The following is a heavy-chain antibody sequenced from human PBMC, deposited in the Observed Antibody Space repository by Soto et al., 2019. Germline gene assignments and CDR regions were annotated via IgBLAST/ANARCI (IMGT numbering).Heavy chain of an antibody. Sequence: ASVKVSCKASGYTFTDYAIQWVRQAPGQRLEWMGWINAGNGNTKYSQKFQGRVTITRDTSASTAYIELSSLRSDDTAIYYCARMATSGTFNWFDPWGQGTLVTVSS. V-gene: IGHV1-3*01. J-gene: IGHJ5*02. CDR3: ARMATSGTFNWFDP. CDR1: GYTFTDYA. CDR2: INAGNGNT.